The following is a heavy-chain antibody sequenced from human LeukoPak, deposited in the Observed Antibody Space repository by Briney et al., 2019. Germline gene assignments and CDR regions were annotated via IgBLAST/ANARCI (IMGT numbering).Heavy chain of an antibody. V-gene: IGHV3-30*02. Sequence: GGSLRPSCAASGFTFSSYGMHWVRRAPGKGLERAAFIRYDGSNKYYADSVKGRFTISRDNSKNTLYLQMNSLRAEDTAVYYCARGSLVHYYGSGSYRNRAGFDYWGQGSLVTVSS. CDR3: ARGSLVHYYGSGSYRNRAGFDY. D-gene: IGHD3-10*01. CDR2: IRYDGSNK. CDR1: GFTFSSYG. J-gene: IGHJ4*02.